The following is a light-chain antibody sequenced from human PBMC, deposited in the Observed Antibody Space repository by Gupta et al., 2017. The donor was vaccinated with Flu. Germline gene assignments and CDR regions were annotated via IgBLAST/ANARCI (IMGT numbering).Light chain of an antibody. CDR3: QAWDSSTGV. J-gene: IGLJ2*01. CDR1: KLGDKY. Sequence: SYELTQPPSVSVSPGQTASITCSGDKLGDKYACWYQQKPGQSPVLVIYQDSKRPSGIPERFSGSNSGTTATLTISGTQAMDEDDYYCQAWDSSTGVFGGGTKLTVL. V-gene: IGLV3-1*01. CDR2: QDS.